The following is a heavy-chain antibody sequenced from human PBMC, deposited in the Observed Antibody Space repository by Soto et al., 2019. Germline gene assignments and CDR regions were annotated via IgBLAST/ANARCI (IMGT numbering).Heavy chain of an antibody. CDR1: GGTFSSYA. CDR3: ARSRRGYYGMDV. J-gene: IGHJ6*02. V-gene: IGHV1-69*13. CDR2: IIPIFGTA. Sequence: SVKVSCKASGGTFSSYAISWVRQAPGQGLEWMGGIIPIFGTANYAQKFQGRVTITADESTSTAYMELSSLRYEDTAVYYCARSRRGYYGMDVWGQGTTVTVAS.